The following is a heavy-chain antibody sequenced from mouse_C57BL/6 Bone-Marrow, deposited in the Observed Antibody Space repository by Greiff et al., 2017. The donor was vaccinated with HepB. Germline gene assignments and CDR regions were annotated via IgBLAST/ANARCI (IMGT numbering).Heavy chain of an antibody. CDR1: GYTFTDYN. Sequence: EVKLQQSGPELVKPGASVKIPCKASGYTFTDYNMDWVKQSHGKSLEWIGDINPNNGGTIYNQKFKGKATLTVDKSSSTAYMELRSLTSEDTAVYYCARSPITTVVATFDYWGQGTTLTVSS. CDR3: ARSPITTVVATFDY. D-gene: IGHD1-1*01. V-gene: IGHV1-18*01. CDR2: INPNNGGT. J-gene: IGHJ2*01.